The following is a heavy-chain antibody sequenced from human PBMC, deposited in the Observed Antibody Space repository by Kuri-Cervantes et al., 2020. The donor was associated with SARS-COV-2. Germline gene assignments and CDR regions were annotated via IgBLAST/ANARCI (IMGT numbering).Heavy chain of an antibody. CDR3: ARDKWDYGDYYYYMDV. CDR1: GFTFSSYA. D-gene: IGHD4-17*01. Sequence: GESLKTSCAASGFTFSSYAMHWVRQAPGKGLEWVAVISYDGSNKYYADSVKGRFTISRDNSKNTLYLQMNSLRAEDTAVYYCARDKWDYGDYYYYMDVWGKGTTVTVSS. J-gene: IGHJ6*03. V-gene: IGHV3-30*01. CDR2: ISYDGSNK.